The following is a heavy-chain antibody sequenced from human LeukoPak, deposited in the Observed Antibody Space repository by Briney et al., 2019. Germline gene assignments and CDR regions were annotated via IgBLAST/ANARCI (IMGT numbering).Heavy chain of an antibody. CDR1: GGSFSGYY. V-gene: IGHV4-34*01. CDR2: INHSGST. D-gene: IGHD6-19*01. Sequence: SETLSLTCAVYGGSFSGYYWSWIRQPPGKGLEWSGEINHSGSTNYNPSLKSRVTISVDTSKNQFSLKLSSVTAADTAVYYCARAVIAVAGIGFDYWGQGTLVTVSS. CDR3: ARAVIAVAGIGFDY. J-gene: IGHJ4*02.